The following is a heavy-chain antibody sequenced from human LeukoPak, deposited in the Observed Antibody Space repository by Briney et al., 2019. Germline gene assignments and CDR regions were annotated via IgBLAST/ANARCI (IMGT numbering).Heavy chain of an antibody. D-gene: IGHD3-22*01. Sequence: PRASVKVSCKASGYTFTGYYMHWVRQAPGQGLEWMGGIIPIFGTANYAQKFQGRVTITADESTSTAYMELSSLRSEDTAVYYCARRTYYYDSSRDSYFDYWGQGTLVTVSS. J-gene: IGHJ4*02. CDR3: ARRTYYYDSSRDSYFDY. V-gene: IGHV1-69*13. CDR1: GYTFTGYY. CDR2: IIPIFGTA.